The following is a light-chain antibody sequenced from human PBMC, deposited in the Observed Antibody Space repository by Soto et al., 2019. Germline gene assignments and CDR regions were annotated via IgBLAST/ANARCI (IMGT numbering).Light chain of an antibody. CDR2: EVS. CDR3: CSYAGREV. J-gene: IGLJ3*02. CDR1: SSDVGSYNL. Sequence: QSVLTQPASVSGSPGQSITISCTGTSSDVGSYNLVSWYQQHPGKAPKLMIYEVSKRPSGVSNRFSGSKSGNTASLTISGLQAEDEADYYCCSYAGREVFGGGTKLTVL. V-gene: IGLV2-23*02.